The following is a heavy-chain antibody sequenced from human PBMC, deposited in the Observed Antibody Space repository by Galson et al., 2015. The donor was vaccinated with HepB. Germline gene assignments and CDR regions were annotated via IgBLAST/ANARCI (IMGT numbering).Heavy chain of an antibody. CDR3: IWIGHYINYYYYMHV. V-gene: IGHV3-15*05. Sequence: SLRLSGPASGVAFSHAWRSWVREAPGEGLEWVGRSKSDGAGGTTDYAAPVKGRFTISRDDSKNTLYLQMNSLETEDTAVYFCIWIGHYINYYYYMHVWGEGTTVTVSS. CDR2: SKSDGAGGTT. J-gene: IGHJ6*03. CDR1: GVAFSHAW. D-gene: IGHD4-11*01.